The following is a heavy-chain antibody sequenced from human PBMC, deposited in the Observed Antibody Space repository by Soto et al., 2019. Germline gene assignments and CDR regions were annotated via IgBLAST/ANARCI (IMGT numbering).Heavy chain of an antibody. CDR3: ARDPGPYSSRFIFDY. CDR1: GFTFSSYG. Sequence: PGGSLSLSCAASGFTFSSYGMHWVRQAPGKGLEWVAVIWYDGSNKYYADSVKGRFTISRDNSKNTLYLQMNSLRAEDTAVYYCARDPGPYSSRFIFDYWGQGTLVTVSS. CDR2: IWYDGSNK. V-gene: IGHV3-33*01. D-gene: IGHD6-13*01. J-gene: IGHJ4*02.